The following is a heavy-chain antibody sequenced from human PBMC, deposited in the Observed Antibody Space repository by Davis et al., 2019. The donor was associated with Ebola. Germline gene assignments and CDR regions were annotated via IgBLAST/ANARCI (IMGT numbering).Heavy chain of an antibody. J-gene: IGHJ4*02. V-gene: IGHV1-18*01. CDR1: GYTFNLYG. CDR2: ISAYNGNT. D-gene: IGHD6-19*01. Sequence: ASVKVSCKASGYTFNLYGISWVRQAPGQGLEWMGWISAYNGNTNFAQKLQGRVTMTTDTSTSTAYMELRSLRSDDTAVYFCARGAVAGLFDYWGQGTLVTVSS. CDR3: ARGAVAGLFDY.